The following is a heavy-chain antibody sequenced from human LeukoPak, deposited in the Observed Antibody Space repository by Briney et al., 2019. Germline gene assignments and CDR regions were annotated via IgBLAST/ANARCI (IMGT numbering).Heavy chain of an antibody. CDR2: IYYSGST. Sequence: PSETLSLTCTVSGDSISSSSSYWGWIRQPPGEGLEWIGSIYYSGSTYYNPSLKSRVTISVDTSKNQFSLKLSSVTAADTAVYYCARGNYDILTGKIFDYWGQGTLVAVSS. J-gene: IGHJ4*02. CDR1: GDSISSSSSY. CDR3: ARGNYDILTGKIFDY. D-gene: IGHD3-9*01. V-gene: IGHV4-39*01.